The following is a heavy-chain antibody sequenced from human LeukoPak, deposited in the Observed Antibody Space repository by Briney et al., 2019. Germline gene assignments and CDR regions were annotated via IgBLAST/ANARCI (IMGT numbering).Heavy chain of an antibody. CDR2: IIPILGIA. Sequence: SVKVSCKASGGTFSSYAISWVRQAPGQGLEWMGGIIPILGIANYAQKFQGRVTITADKSTSTAYMELSSLRSEDTAVYYCAREDSSSSTDYWGQGTLVTVSS. J-gene: IGHJ4*02. V-gene: IGHV1-69*10. D-gene: IGHD6-6*01. CDR1: GGTFSSYA. CDR3: AREDSSSSTDY.